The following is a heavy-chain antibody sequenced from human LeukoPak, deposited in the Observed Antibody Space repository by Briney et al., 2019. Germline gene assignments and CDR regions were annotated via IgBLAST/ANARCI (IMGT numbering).Heavy chain of an antibody. CDR2: INHSGAT. D-gene: IGHD2-2*01. CDR3: ARGVVPAARPYYYYYYMDV. J-gene: IGHJ6*03. CDR1: GGSFSGYY. Sequence: PSETLSLTCAVYGGSFSGYYWSWIRQPPGKGLEWIGEINHSGATNYNPSLKSPVTISVDTSKNQFSLKLSSVTAADTAVYDCARGVVPAARPYYYYYYMDVWGKGTTVTVSS. V-gene: IGHV4-34*01.